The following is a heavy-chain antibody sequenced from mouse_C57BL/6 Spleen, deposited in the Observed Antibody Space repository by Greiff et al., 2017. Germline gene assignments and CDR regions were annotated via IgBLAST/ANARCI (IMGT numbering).Heavy chain of an antibody. J-gene: IGHJ4*01. Sequence: EVQLVESGGGLVKPGGSLKLSCAASGFTFSDYGMHWVRQAPEKGLEWVAYISSGSSTIYYADTVKGRFTISRDNAKNTLFLHMTSLRSEDTAMYYCARGLPYAMDYWGQGTSVTVSS. V-gene: IGHV5-17*01. CDR2: ISSGSSTI. CDR1: GFTFSDYG. CDR3: ARGLPYAMDY.